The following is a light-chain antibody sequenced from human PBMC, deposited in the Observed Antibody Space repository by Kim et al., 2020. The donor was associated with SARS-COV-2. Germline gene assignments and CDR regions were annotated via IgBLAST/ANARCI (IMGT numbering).Light chain of an antibody. J-gene: IGLJ1*01. CDR3: QAWDSSTHNYV. Sequence: PGQTAGIPCPAYKLGEKYVSWYQHQPGQSPVVVIYQDKQRPAGIPGRFSCSNAGNTATLTIGGTQAMDEADYYCQAWDSSTHNYVFGTGTKVTVL. CDR1: KLGEKY. CDR2: QDK. V-gene: IGLV3-1*01.